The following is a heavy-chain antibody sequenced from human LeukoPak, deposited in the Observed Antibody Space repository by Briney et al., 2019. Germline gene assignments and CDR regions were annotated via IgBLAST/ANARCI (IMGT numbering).Heavy chain of an antibody. J-gene: IGHJ3*02. V-gene: IGHV4-39*01. CDR3: ARHGGRNYYGSGSYYTRIFDI. CDR1: GGSISSSSYY. Sequence: PSETLSLTCTVSGGSISSSSYYWGWIRQPPGKGLEWIGSIYYSGSTYYNPSLKSRVTISVDTSKNQFSLKLSSVTAADTAVYYCARHGGRNYYGSGSYYTRIFDIWGQGTMVTVSS. CDR2: IYYSGST. D-gene: IGHD3-10*01.